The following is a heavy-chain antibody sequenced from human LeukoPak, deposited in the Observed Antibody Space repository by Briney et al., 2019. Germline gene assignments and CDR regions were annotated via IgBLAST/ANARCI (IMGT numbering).Heavy chain of an antibody. CDR3: AMSGGRGWDY. CDR2: IYYSGST. Sequence: SETLSLTCTVSGGSISSSSYYWGWLRQPPGKGLEWIVSIYYSGSTYYNPSLKSRVTISVDTSKNQFSLKLSSVTAADTAVYYCAMSGGRGWDYWGQGTLVTVSS. J-gene: IGHJ4*02. D-gene: IGHD2-15*01. CDR1: GGSISSSSYY. V-gene: IGHV4-39*01.